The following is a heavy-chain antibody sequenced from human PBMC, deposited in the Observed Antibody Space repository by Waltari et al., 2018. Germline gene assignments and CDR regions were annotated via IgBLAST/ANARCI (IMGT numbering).Heavy chain of an antibody. CDR3: ARDPPGVAVSGKV. J-gene: IGHJ4*02. Sequence: EVQLVESGGGLIQPGGSLRLSCAVSGFTVGNNYMSWVRQSPGKGLEWISLIYSGGGIHYADSVKGRFTISRDSSKNTLYLQMNSLRVEDTAVYYCARDPPGVAVSGKVWGQGTLVTVSS. CDR2: IYSGGGI. V-gene: IGHV3-53*01. CDR1: GFTVGNNY. D-gene: IGHD6-19*01.